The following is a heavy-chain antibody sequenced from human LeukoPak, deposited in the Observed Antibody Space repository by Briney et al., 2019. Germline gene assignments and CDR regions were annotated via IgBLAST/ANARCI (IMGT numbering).Heavy chain of an antibody. D-gene: IGHD5-18*01. J-gene: IGHJ4*02. CDR2: IRNDGSYE. V-gene: IGHV3-30*02. CDR3: ARGGYSYGLDY. Sequence: GGSLRLSCAASGFTSSDYGMHWVRQAPGKGLEWVAFIRNDGSYEYYPDSAKGRFTISRDNSRNALFLQMNSLRAEDTAVYYCARGGYSYGLDYWGQGTLVTVSS. CDR1: GFTSSDYG.